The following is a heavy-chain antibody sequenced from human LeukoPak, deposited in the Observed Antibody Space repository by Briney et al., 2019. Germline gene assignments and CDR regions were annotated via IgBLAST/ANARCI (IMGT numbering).Heavy chain of an antibody. D-gene: IGHD1-26*01. CDR3: ARGSKMLGYNWFDP. V-gene: IGHV4-34*01. CDR1: GGSFSGYY. Sequence: SETLSLXCAVYGGSFSGYYWNWLRQPPGKGLEWIGEINHSGSTNYIPSLKSRVTISVDTSKNQFSLKLSSVTAADTAVYYCARGSKMLGYNWFDPWGQGTLVTVSS. CDR2: INHSGST. J-gene: IGHJ5*02.